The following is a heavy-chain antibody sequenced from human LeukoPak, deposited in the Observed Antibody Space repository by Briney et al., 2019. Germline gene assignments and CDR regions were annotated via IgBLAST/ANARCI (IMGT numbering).Heavy chain of an antibody. CDR1: GFTFSSYA. CDR3: AKDPYSGSFYDY. Sequence: RGSLRLSCAASGFTFSSYAMSWVRQAPGKGLEWVSGISGSGGSTYYADSVKGRFTISRDNSKNTLYLQMNSLRAEGTAVYYCAKDPYSGSFYDYWGQGTLVTVSS. CDR2: ISGSGGST. V-gene: IGHV3-23*01. D-gene: IGHD1-26*01. J-gene: IGHJ4*02.